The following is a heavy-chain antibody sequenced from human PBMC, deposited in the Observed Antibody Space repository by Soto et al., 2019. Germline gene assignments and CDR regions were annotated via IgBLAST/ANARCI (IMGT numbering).Heavy chain of an antibody. D-gene: IGHD6-13*01. CDR2: ISPYNGNT. CDR3: ARDEAAHTFAP. CDR1: GYTFTSYG. J-gene: IGHJ5*02. V-gene: IGHV1-18*01. Sequence: QVQLVQSGAEVKKPGASVKVSCKASGYTFTSYGISWVRQAPGQGLEWMGWISPYNGNTNYAQKLQGRVTMTTDTPARTAYTEPRSLRSDDTAVYYCARDEAAHTFAPWGQGILVTVSS.